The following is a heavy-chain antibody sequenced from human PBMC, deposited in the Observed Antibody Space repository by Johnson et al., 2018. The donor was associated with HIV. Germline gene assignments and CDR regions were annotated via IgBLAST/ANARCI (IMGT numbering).Heavy chain of an antibody. V-gene: IGHV3-7*03. J-gene: IGHJ3*02. CDR2: IKQDGSER. CDR3: AKLAAAGGLRDAFDI. Sequence: QLVESGGGLVQPGGSLRLSCEASGFTFATYWMTWVRQVPGKGLECVANIKQDGSERYYADSVKGRFTISRDNSKNTLFLLINSRRAEDAAVYHCAKLAAAGGLRDAFDIWGQGTMVTVSS. CDR1: GFTFATYW. D-gene: IGHD6-13*01.